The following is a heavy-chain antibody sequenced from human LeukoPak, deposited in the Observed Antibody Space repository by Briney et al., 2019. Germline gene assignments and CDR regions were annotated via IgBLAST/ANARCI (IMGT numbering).Heavy chain of an antibody. V-gene: IGHV1-18*04. J-gene: IGHJ4*02. CDR2: ISAYNGNT. CDR1: GYTFTGYY. Sequence: ASVKVSCKASGYTFTGYYMHWVRQAPGQGLEWMGWISAYNGNTNYAQKLQGRVTMTTDTSTSTAYMELRSLRSDDTAVYYCARERVDSDDYWGQGTLVTVSS. D-gene: IGHD3-3*01. CDR3: ARERVDSDDY.